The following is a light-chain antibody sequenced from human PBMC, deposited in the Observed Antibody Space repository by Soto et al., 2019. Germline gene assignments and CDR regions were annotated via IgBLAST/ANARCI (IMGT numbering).Light chain of an antibody. CDR1: QNIKNY. Sequence: DIQMTQSPFSLSACIGDRVTISCRPSQNIKNYLNWYQQRPGKAPKLLIFAASTLQSGVPSRFSGSGSGTDFTLTISSLQPEDFATYYCQQSYSTRLTFGGGTKVEI. CDR2: AAS. V-gene: IGKV1-39*01. J-gene: IGKJ4*01. CDR3: QQSYSTRLT.